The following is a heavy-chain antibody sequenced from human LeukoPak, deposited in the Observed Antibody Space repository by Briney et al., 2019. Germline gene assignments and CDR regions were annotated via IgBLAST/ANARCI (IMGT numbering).Heavy chain of an antibody. Sequence: PGGSLRLSCTASGFTFSISALHWVRQAPGKGLEWVAFIHYDGINKYYADSVKGRFTISRDNSKNTLYLQMNSLRAEDTAVYYCAKSPYYYMDVWGKGTTVTVSS. CDR1: GFTFSISA. J-gene: IGHJ6*03. CDR3: AKSPYYYMDV. CDR2: IHYDGINK. V-gene: IGHV3-30*02.